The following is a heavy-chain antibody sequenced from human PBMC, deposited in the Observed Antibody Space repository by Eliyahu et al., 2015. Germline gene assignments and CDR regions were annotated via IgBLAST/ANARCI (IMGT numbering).Heavy chain of an antibody. CDR3: ARVAGGNPPYYFDY. J-gene: IGHJ4*02. CDR2: INHSGNT. Sequence: QVQLQQWGAGLLKPSETLSLTCAVYGGSFSGYYWSWIRQPPGKGLEWIGGINHSGNTNYNPSLKSRVTILADRSKKQLSLKLNSVTAADTAVYYCARVAGGNPPYYFDYWGQGTLVTVSS. V-gene: IGHV4-34*01. CDR1: GGSFSGYY. D-gene: IGHD4-23*01.